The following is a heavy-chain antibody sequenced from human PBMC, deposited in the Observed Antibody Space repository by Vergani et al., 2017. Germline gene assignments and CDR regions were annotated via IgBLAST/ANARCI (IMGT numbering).Heavy chain of an antibody. D-gene: IGHD2-15*01. V-gene: IGHV1-69*02. J-gene: IGHJ3*01. CDR3: SRSYCSGNLFLYAFGF. CDR2: IVPVFGLT. CDR1: GDAFNKYT. Sequence: QVQLVQSGAEVKRPGSSVKVSCKTSGDAFNKYTINWLRQAPGRGLEWMGRIVPVFGLTNYVHKFEGRLTITADRSTATAYMVLTSLTSEDTAVYFFSRSYCSGNLFLYAFGFWGQGTMITVSA.